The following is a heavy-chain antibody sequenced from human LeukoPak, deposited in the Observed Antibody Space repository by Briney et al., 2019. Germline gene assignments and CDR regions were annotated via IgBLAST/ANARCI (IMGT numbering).Heavy chain of an antibody. CDR1: GYTFTGYY. D-gene: IGHD2-15*01. Sequence: ASVKVSCKASGYTFTGYYMHWVRQAPGQGLEWMGPINPNNADTNYAQKFQGRVTMTRDTSISTAYMELSRLRSDDTAVYYCARHGYCSGGSCLPEATNDFDYGDQETLVSVSA. CDR2: INPNNADT. V-gene: IGHV1-2*06. CDR3: ARHGYCSGGSCLPEATNDFDY. J-gene: IGHJ4*02.